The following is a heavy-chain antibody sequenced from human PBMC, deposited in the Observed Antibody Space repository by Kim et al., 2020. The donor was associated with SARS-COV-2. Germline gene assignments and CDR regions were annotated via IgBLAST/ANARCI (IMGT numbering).Heavy chain of an antibody. CDR3: AKDHIIRYSSGWDYYYGMDV. V-gene: IGHV3-43*02. CDR1: GFTFDDYA. Sequence: GGSLRLSCAASGFTFDDYAMHWVRQAPGKGLEWVSLISGDGGSTYYADSVKGRFTISRDNSKNSLYLQMNSLRTEDTALYYCAKDHIIRYSSGWDYYYGMDVWGQGTTVTVSS. CDR2: ISGDGGST. D-gene: IGHD6-19*01. J-gene: IGHJ6*02.